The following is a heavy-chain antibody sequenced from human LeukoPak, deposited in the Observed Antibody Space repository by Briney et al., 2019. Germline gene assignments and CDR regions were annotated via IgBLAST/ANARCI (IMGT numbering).Heavy chain of an antibody. J-gene: IGHJ6*02. CDR2: ISGSGGST. D-gene: IGHD3-16*01. CDR1: GFTFSSYA. CDR3: AKVSTERRLGDYYYYYGMDV. Sequence: QPGGSLRLSCAASGFTFSSYAMSWVRQAPGKGLEWVSAISGSGGSTYYADSVKGRFTISRDNPKNTLYLQMNSLRAEDTAVYYCAKVSTERRLGDYYYYYGMDVWGQGTTVTVSS. V-gene: IGHV3-23*01.